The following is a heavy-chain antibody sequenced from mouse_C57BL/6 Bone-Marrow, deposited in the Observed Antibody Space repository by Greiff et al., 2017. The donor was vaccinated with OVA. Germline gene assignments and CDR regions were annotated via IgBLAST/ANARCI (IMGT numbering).Heavy chain of an antibody. CDR3: ASYYSNYFDY. D-gene: IGHD2-5*01. CDR1: GYSITSGYY. V-gene: IGHV3-6*01. Sequence: DVQLQESGPGLVKPSQSLSLTCSVTGYSITSGYYWNWIRQFPGNKLEWMGYISYDGSNNYNPSLKNRISITRDTSKNQFFLKLNSVTTEDTATYYCASYYSNYFDYWGQGTTLTVSS. J-gene: IGHJ2*01. CDR2: ISYDGSN.